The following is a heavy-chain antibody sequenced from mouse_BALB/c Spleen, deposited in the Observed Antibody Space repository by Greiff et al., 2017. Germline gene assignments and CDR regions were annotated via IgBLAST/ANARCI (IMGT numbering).Heavy chain of an antibody. V-gene: IGHV3-2*02. CDR2: ISYSGST. CDR1: GYSITSDYA. D-gene: IGHD2-1*01. J-gene: IGHJ4*01. CDR3: ARWTTNAMDY. Sequence: EVQLQQSGPGLVKPSQSLSLTCTVTGYSITSDYAWNWIRQFPGNKLEWMGYISYSGSTSYNPSLKSRISITRDTSKNQFFLQLNSVTTEDTATYYCARWTTNAMDYWGQGTSVTVSS.